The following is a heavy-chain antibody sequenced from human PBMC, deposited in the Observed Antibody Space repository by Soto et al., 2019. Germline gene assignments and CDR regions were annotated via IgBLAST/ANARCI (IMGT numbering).Heavy chain of an antibody. Sequence: PSETLSLTCTVSGGSISSYYWSWIRQPPGKGLEWIGYIYYSGGTNYNPSLKSRVTISVDTSKNQFSLKLTSVTAADTAVYYCAYSGSYFPYYFDYWGQGTLVTVSS. CDR2: IYYSGGT. D-gene: IGHD3-10*01. CDR3: AYSGSYFPYYFDY. J-gene: IGHJ4*02. V-gene: IGHV4-59*01. CDR1: GGSISSYY.